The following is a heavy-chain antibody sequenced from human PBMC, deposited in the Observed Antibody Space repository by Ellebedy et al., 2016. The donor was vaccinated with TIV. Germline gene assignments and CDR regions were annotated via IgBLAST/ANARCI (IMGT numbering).Heavy chain of an antibody. V-gene: IGHV4-31*03. Sequence: MPSETLSLTCTVSGGSISSGGYYWSWIRQHPGKGLEWIGYIYYSGSTYYNPSLKSRVTISVDTSKNQFSLKLSSVTAADTAVYYCARDLRKQQLVLVDYWGQGTLVTVSS. D-gene: IGHD6-13*01. J-gene: IGHJ4*02. CDR1: GGSISSGGYY. CDR2: IYYSGST. CDR3: ARDLRKQQLVLVDY.